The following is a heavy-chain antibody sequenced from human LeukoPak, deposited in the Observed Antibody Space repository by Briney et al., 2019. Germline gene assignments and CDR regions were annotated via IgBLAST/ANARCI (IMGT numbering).Heavy chain of an antibody. Sequence: GRSLRLSCAASGFTFDDYAMHWVRHAPGKGLEWVSGISWDSGSIGYADSVKGRFTISRDNAKNSLYLQMNSLRPEDTALYYCAKDSSSSWYRDFDYWGQGTLVTVSS. CDR2: ISWDSGSI. J-gene: IGHJ4*02. CDR3: AKDSSSSWYRDFDY. V-gene: IGHV3-9*01. D-gene: IGHD6-13*01. CDR1: GFTFDDYA.